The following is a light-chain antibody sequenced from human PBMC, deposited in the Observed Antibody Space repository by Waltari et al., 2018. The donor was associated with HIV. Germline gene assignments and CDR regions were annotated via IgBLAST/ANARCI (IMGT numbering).Light chain of an antibody. Sequence: AIQMTQSQSSLSASVGDRVTITCRASQGIRNDLGWYQQKPGKAPKLLIYAASSLQGGVPSRFSGSGSGTDFTLTISSLQPEDFASYYCLQDYNYPYTFGQGTKLEIK. J-gene: IGKJ2*01. CDR1: QGIRND. V-gene: IGKV1-6*01. CDR2: AAS. CDR3: LQDYNYPYT.